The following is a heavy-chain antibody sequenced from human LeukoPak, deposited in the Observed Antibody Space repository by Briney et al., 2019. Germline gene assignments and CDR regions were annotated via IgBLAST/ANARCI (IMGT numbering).Heavy chain of an antibody. J-gene: IGHJ5*02. V-gene: IGHV3-30-3*01. Sequence: GGSLRLSCAASGFTFSSYAMHWVRQAPGKGLEWVAVISYDGSNKYYADSVKGRFTISRDNSKNTLYLQMNSLRAEDTAVYYCARGPIAAAGRFFDPWGQGTLVTVSS. D-gene: IGHD6-13*01. CDR3: ARGPIAAAGRFFDP. CDR1: GFTFSSYA. CDR2: ISYDGSNK.